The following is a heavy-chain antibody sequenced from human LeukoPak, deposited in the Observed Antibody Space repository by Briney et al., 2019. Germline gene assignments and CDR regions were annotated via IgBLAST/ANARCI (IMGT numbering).Heavy chain of an antibody. CDR3: ARMLRYYDSSGYYVDY. CDR2: IYTSGST. J-gene: IGHJ4*02. CDR1: GGSISSYY. D-gene: IGHD3-22*01. Sequence: KPSETLSLTCTVSGGSISSYYWSWIRQPAGKGLEWIGRIYTSGSTNYNPSLKSRVTMSVDTSKDQFSLKLSSVTAADTAVYYCARMLRYYDSSGYYVDYWGQGTLVNVDS. V-gene: IGHV4-4*07.